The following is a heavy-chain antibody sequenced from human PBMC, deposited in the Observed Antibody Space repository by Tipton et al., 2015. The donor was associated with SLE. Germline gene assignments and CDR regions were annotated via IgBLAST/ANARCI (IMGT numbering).Heavy chain of an antibody. Sequence: SLRLSCAASGFSFSTYVMSWVRQAPGKGLEWVSLIYDDDTTTYYADSVKDRFTISRDNSRNTVYLQLNSLRAEDTAVYYCAKDGPRYWSYDFYFDVWGRGTHVTVSS. J-gene: IGHJ2*01. CDR3: AKDGPRYWSYDFYFDV. D-gene: IGHD1-7*01. V-gene: IGHV3-23*03. CDR1: GFSFSTYV. CDR2: IYDDDTTT.